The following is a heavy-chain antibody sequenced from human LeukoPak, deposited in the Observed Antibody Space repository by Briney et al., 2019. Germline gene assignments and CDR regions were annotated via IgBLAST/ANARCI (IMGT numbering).Heavy chain of an antibody. CDR3: ARLVAITQAFDP. J-gene: IGHJ5*02. D-gene: IGHD5-24*01. Sequence: GGSLRLSCAASGFTFRGYEMNWVRQAPGKGLEWVSYISSSGNTIYYADSVKGRFTISRDNAKSSLFLQMNSLRAEDTAVYYCARLVAITQAFDPWGQGTLVTVSS. CDR1: GFTFRGYE. CDR2: ISSSGNTI. V-gene: IGHV3-48*03.